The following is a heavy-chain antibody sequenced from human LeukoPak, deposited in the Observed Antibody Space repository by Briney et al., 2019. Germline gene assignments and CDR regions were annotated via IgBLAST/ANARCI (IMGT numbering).Heavy chain of an antibody. D-gene: IGHD6-19*01. CDR3: AKGLSVAGTSSGGDY. V-gene: IGHV3-23*01. CDR2: ISGSGGST. Sequence: PGGSLRLSCAASGFTFSSYAMSWVRQAPGKGLEWVSAISGSGGSTYYADSVKGRFTISRDNSKNTLYLQMNSLRAGDTAVYYCAKGLSVAGTSSGGDYWGQGTLVTVSS. CDR1: GFTFSSYA. J-gene: IGHJ4*02.